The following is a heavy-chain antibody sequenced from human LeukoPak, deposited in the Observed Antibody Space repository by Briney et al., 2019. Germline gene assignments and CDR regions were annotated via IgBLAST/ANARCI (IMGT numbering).Heavy chain of an antibody. D-gene: IGHD3-22*01. CDR3: AKAMMPYYYDSSGYYFPDY. V-gene: IGHV3-23*01. CDR1: GFTFSSYA. Sequence: PGGSLRLSCAASGFTFSSYAMSWIRQAPGKGLEWVSAISGSGGSTYYADSVKGRFTISRDNSKNTLYLQMNSLRAEDTAVYYCAKAMMPYYYDSSGYYFPDYWGQGTLVTVSS. J-gene: IGHJ4*02. CDR2: ISGSGGST.